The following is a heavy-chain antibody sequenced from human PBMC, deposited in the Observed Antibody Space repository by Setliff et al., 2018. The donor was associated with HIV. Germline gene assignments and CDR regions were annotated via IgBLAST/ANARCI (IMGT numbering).Heavy chain of an antibody. V-gene: IGHV4-59*12. D-gene: IGHD3-10*01. Sequence: SETLSLTCTVSGGSISSYFWSWIRQPPGKGLEWIGYMSYSGSAYYNLSLQSRVTLSVDTSKNSFSLHLTSVTAADTAVYFCARARGPPLPVLDFWGPGTLVTVSS. CDR2: MSYSGSA. CDR3: ARARGPPLPVLDF. CDR1: GGSISSYF. J-gene: IGHJ4*02.